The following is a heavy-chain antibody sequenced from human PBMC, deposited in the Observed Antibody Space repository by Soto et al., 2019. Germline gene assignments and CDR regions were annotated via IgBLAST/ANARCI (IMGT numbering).Heavy chain of an antibody. CDR3: ASRYCSGGSCYSVDYYYGMDV. D-gene: IGHD2-15*01. J-gene: IGHJ6*02. CDR1: GFTFSSYG. V-gene: IGHV3-30*03. Sequence: QVQLVESGGSVVQPGRSLRLSCAASGFTFSSYGMHWVRQAPGKGLEWVAVISYDGSNKYYADSVKGRFTISRDNSKNTLYLQMNSLRAEDTAVYYCASRYCSGGSCYSVDYYYGMDVWGQGTTVTVSS. CDR2: ISYDGSNK.